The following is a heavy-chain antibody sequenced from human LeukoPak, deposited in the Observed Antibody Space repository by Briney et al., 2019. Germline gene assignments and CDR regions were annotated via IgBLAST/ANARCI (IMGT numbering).Heavy chain of an antibody. CDR1: GFTFRKFW. V-gene: IGHV3-7*01. CDR2: IKQDGSEK. J-gene: IGHJ4*02. Sequence: GGSLRLSCIASGFTFRKFWMSWVRQAPGKGLEWAANIKQDGSEKYYVDSVKGRFTISRDNTKNSLYLQMNSLRAEDTAVYYCATFKYYYDSSGNGFDYWGQGTLLTVSS. CDR3: ATFKYYYDSSGNGFDY. D-gene: IGHD3-22*01.